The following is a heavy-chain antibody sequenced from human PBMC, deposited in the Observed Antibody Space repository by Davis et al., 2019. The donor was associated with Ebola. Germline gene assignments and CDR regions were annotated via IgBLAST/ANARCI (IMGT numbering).Heavy chain of an antibody. J-gene: IGHJ4*02. V-gene: IGHV3-74*01. CDR1: GFTFSDYY. D-gene: IGHD1-26*01. CDR2: IKSDGSTK. CDR3: ARDGEHYSDLDY. Sequence: GESLKISCAASGFTFSDYYMNWVRQAPGKGLVWVSRIKSDGSTKSYADSVKGRFTISRDNAKNTLYLQMDSLRAEDTAVYYCARDGEHYSDLDYWGQGTLVTVSS.